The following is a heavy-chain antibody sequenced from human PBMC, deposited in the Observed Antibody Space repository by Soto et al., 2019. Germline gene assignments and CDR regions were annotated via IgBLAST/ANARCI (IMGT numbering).Heavy chain of an antibody. V-gene: IGHV4-31*03. CDR3: ARDGAGAYGLGWFDP. CDR1: GDSISRGGYY. D-gene: IGHD2-21*01. J-gene: IGHJ5*02. Sequence: QVQLQESGPRLVKPSQTLSLTCTVSGDSISRGGYYWNWLRQHPRKGLEWIGYIYHSGSTIYNPCLKSRVTISVDTSKNRLSLELSNVTAADTAIYYCARDGAGAYGLGWFDPWGQGILVPVSS. CDR2: IYHSGST.